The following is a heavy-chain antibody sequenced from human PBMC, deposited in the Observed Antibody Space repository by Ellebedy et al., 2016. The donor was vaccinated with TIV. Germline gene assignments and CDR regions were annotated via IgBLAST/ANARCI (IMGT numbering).Heavy chain of an antibody. CDR1: GGSINHYY. Sequence: SETLSLXCTVSGGSINHYYWTWIRQTPGKGLEWIGYIFYSGSTNYNPSLKSRVTISVHTSKNQFSLNLSSVTAADTAVYYCAREVVTTGQFDSWGQGTLVIVSS. D-gene: IGHD4-11*01. J-gene: IGHJ4*02. CDR3: AREVVTTGQFDS. V-gene: IGHV4-59*01. CDR2: IFYSGST.